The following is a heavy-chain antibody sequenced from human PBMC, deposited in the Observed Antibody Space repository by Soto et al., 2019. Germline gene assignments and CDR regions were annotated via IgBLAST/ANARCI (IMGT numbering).Heavy chain of an antibody. J-gene: IGHJ6*02. CDR1: GGSISSYY. CDR2: IYYSGST. Sequence: SETLSLTCTVSGGSISSYYWSWIRQPPGKGLEWIGYIYYSGSTNYNPSLKSRVTISVDTSKNQFSLKLSSVTAADTAVYYCARMGYYHYYGMDVWGQGTTVTVSS. V-gene: IGHV4-59*01. CDR3: ARMGYYHYYGMDV.